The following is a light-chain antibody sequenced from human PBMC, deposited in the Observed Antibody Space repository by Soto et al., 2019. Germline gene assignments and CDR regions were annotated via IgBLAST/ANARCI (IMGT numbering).Light chain of an antibody. Sequence: QSALTQPASGSGSPGQSITISFTGTSSDVCVYNYVSWYQQHPAKAPKHMIYEVSNRPSGVSHRFSGSKSGNTASLNISGLQAEDEADYYCFSYTTSSTLVFGGGTKLTVL. CDR3: FSYTTSSTLV. J-gene: IGLJ3*02. CDR2: EVS. V-gene: IGLV2-14*01. CDR1: SSDVCVYNY.